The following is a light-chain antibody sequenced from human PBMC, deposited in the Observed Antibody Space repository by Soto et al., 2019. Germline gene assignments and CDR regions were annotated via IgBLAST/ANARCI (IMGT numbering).Light chain of an antibody. CDR3: AAWDDSLSGYV. V-gene: IGLV1-44*01. Sequence: QSVLTQPPSASGTPGQRVTISCSGSSSNIGRSSVNWFQQLPRTAPKLLIFSNNQRPSGVPDRFTGSKSGTSASLAISGLQSDDEADYYCAAWDDSLSGYVFGTGTKLTVL. CDR1: SSNIGRSS. CDR2: SNN. J-gene: IGLJ1*01.